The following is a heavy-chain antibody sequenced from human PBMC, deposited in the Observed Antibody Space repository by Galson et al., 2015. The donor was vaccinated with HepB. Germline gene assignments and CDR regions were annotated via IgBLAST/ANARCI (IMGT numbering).Heavy chain of an antibody. CDR1: GYTFTSYS. CDR3: ARNSLAAAGTGPYFFYYMDV. Sequence: SVKVSCKASGYTFTSYSITWVRQAPGQGLEWMGWISANTGYTNYAQKLQGRVTMTTDTATSTAYMELTSLTSDDTAVYYCARNSLAAAGTGPYFFYYMDVWGKGTTVTVSS. J-gene: IGHJ6*03. CDR2: ISANTGYT. D-gene: IGHD6-13*01. V-gene: IGHV1-18*01.